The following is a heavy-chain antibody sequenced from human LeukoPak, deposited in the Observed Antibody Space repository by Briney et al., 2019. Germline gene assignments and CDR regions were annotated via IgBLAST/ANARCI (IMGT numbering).Heavy chain of an antibody. D-gene: IGHD3-22*01. CDR2: IYYSGST. CDR3: ARGSYDSSGPV. Sequence: SETLSLTCTVSGGSISSYYWSWIRQPPGKGLEWIGYIYYSGSTNYNPSPKSRVTISVDTSKNQFSLKLSSVTAADTAVYYCARGSYDSSGPVWGQGTLVTVSS. V-gene: IGHV4-59*01. J-gene: IGHJ4*02. CDR1: GGSISSYY.